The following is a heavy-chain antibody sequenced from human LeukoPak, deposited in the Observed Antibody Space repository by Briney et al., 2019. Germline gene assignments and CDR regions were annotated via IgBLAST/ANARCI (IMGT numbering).Heavy chain of an antibody. CDR1: GGSLSGFH. J-gene: IGHJ4*02. V-gene: IGHV4-34*01. CDR2: ITHSGGT. D-gene: IGHD1-7*01. Sequence: SETLSLTCAVYGGSLSGFHWSWIRQPPGKGLEWIGEITHSGGTNYSPSLKSRVTISIDAPKNQLSLKLTSATAADTAVYYCTRGYGSTWPTSNYWGRGTLGTVSS. CDR3: TRGYGSTWPTSNY.